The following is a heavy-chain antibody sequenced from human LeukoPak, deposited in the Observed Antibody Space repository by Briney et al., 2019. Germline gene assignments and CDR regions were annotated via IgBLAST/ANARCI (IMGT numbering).Heavy chain of an antibody. CDR2: IKSKSDGGTT. D-gene: IGHD2-15*01. J-gene: IGHJ3*02. CDR1: GFSFSSYS. CDR3: TTAPRGYCSGGSCSYAFDI. Sequence: GGSLRLSCAASGFSFSSYSMSWVRQAPGKGLEWVGRIKSKSDGGTTDYAAPVKGRFTISRDDSKNTLYLQMNSLKTEDTAVYYCTTAPRGYCSGGSCSYAFDIWGQGTMVTVSS. V-gene: IGHV3-15*01.